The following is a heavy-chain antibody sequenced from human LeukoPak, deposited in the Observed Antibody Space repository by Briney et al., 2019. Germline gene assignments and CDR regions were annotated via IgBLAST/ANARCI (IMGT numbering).Heavy chain of an antibody. J-gene: IGHJ4*02. CDR1: GFTFDDYT. CDR2: ISWDGGST. D-gene: IGHD3/OR15-3a*01. V-gene: IGHV3-43*01. Sequence: PGGSLRLSCAASGFTFDDYTMHWVRQAPGKGLEWVSLISWDGGSTYYADSVKGRVTISRDNSKNSLYLQMNSLRTEDTALYYCATEGEVLDNGFDYWGQGTLVTVSS. CDR3: ATEGEVLDNGFDY.